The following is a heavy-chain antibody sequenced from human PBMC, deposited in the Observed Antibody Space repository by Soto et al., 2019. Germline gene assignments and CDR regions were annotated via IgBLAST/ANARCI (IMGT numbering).Heavy chain of an antibody. J-gene: IGHJ4*02. CDR2: ISSSSSYI. CDR3: ARDRDVVVVAATHFDY. CDR1: GFTFSSYS. Sequence: GGSLRLSCAASGFTFSSYSMNWVRQAPGKGLEWVSSISSSSSYIYYADSVKGRFTISRDNAKNSLYLQMNSLRAEDTAVYYCARDRDVVVVAATHFDYWGQGTLVTVSS. D-gene: IGHD2-15*01. V-gene: IGHV3-21*01.